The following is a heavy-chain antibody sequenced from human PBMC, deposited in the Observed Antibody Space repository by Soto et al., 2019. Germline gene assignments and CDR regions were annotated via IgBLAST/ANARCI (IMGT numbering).Heavy chain of an antibody. V-gene: IGHV3-30*18. CDR3: AKHSDSSGYFQH. J-gene: IGHJ1*01. D-gene: IGHD3-10*01. CDR2: ISYDGSNK. Sequence: QVQLVESGGGVVQPGRSLRLSCAASGFTFSSYGMHWVRQAPGKGLEWVAVISYDGSNKYYADSVKGRFTISRDNSKNTLYLQMNSLRAEDTAVYYCAKHSDSSGYFQHWGQGTLVTVSS. CDR1: GFTFSSYG.